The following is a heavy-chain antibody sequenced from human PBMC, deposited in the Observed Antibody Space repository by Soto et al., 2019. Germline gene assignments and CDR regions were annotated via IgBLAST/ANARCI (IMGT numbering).Heavy chain of an antibody. CDR1: GFTFSDYA. D-gene: IGHD4-17*01. J-gene: IGHJ3*01. CDR2: IIASGTYS. Sequence: QLLESGGGLVQPGGSLRLSCAASGFTFSDYAMTWVRHAPGKGLEWVSGIIASGTYSKYADSVNGRFTISRDNAKNTLYLQMNGLRVEDTAVYFCAKDPNGDYIGAFDFWGQGTMVTVSS. V-gene: IGHV3-23*01. CDR3: AKDPNGDYIGAFDF.